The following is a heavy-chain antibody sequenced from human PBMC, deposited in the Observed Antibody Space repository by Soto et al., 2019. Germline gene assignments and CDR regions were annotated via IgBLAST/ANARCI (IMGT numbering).Heavy chain of an antibody. D-gene: IGHD3-16*01. V-gene: IGHV3-7*01. J-gene: IGHJ4*02. Sequence: EVQLVESGGGLVQPGGSLRLSCAASGFTFSSYWMRWVRQAPGKGLEWVANMNHDGSKNYYVDSVKGRFTISRDNAKTSLYLQMNSLRDEDTAVYYCARGDGWGWHRFDYWGQGTLVTVSS. CDR1: GFTFSSYW. CDR2: MNHDGSKN. CDR3: ARGDGWGWHRFDY.